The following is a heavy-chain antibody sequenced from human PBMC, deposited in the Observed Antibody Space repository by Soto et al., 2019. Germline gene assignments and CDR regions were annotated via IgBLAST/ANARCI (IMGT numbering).Heavy chain of an antibody. J-gene: IGHJ4*02. V-gene: IGHV4-61*01. Sequence: SETLSLTCTVSGGSVSSGSYYWSWIRQPPGKGLEWIGYIYYSGSTNYNPPLKSRVTISVDTSKNQFSLKLSSVTAADTAVYYCARDSSGSFDYWGQGTLVTVSS. CDR3: ARDSSGSFDY. CDR2: IYYSGST. CDR1: GGSVSSGSYY. D-gene: IGHD3-22*01.